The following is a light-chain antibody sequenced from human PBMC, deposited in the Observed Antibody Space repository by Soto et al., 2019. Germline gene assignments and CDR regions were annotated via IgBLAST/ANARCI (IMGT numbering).Light chain of an antibody. V-gene: IGKV3D-20*02. J-gene: IGKJ5*01. Sequence: EIVLTQSPGALSLSPGEIATLSCRASQSVSNNYLAWYQQKPGQAPRLLIYGASNRATGIPDRFSGSGSGRDFTLTISSLEPEDFAVYYCQQRSNWINFGQGTRLEIK. CDR1: QSVSNNY. CDR3: QQRSNWIN. CDR2: GAS.